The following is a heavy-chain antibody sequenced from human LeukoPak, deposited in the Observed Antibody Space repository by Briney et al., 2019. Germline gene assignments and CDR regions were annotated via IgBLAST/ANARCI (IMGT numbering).Heavy chain of an antibody. J-gene: IGHJ4*02. CDR3: AKGSYYDSSGTYYFDY. CDR1: GFTFNTYG. V-gene: IGHV3-33*06. CDR2: IWYDGSIK. D-gene: IGHD3-22*01. Sequence: GGSLRLSCAASGFTFNTYGMNWVRQAPGKGLEWVAVIWYDGSIKYYAESVKGRFTVSRDNSENTLYLQMNSLRAEDTALYYCAKGSYYDSSGTYYFDYWGQGTLVTVSS.